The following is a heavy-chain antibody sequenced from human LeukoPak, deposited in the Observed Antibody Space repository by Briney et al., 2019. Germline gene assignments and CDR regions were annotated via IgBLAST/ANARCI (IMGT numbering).Heavy chain of an antibody. J-gene: IGHJ4*02. D-gene: IGHD1-14*01. CDR2: ISGSGDTT. Sequence: GGSLRLSCAASGLTFYSYGMSWVRQAPGKGLEWVSGISGSGDTTYYADSVKGRFTVARDNSKNTLFLQMNSLRVEDTAVYYCAKGHSAHGTGFDCWGQGTLVAVSS. V-gene: IGHV3-23*01. CDR3: AKGHSAHGTGFDC. CDR1: GLTFYSYG.